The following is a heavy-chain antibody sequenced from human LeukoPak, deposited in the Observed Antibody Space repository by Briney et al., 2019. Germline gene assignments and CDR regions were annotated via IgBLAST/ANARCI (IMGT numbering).Heavy chain of an antibody. CDR1: GYTFTAYY. CDR2: IDPNSGGT. Sequence: ASVKVSCKASGYTFTAYYMHWVRQAPGQGLGWMGWIDPNSGGTNYAQKFQGRVTMTRDTSISTAYMELSRLRSDDTAVYYCARDGAATATPDDYWGQGTLVSVSS. V-gene: IGHV1-2*02. CDR3: ARDGAATATPDDY. J-gene: IGHJ4*02. D-gene: IGHD6-13*01.